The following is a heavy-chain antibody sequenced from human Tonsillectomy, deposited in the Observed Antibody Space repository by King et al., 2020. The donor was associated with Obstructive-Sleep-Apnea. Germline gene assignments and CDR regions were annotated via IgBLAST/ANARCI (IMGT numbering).Heavy chain of an antibody. CDR3: ARLSPYYAISYYGMDV. D-gene: IGHD3-9*01. CDR2: IYYSGST. J-gene: IGHJ6*02. V-gene: IGHV4-59*08. Sequence: VQLQESGPGLVKPSETLSLTCTVSGGSISSYYWSWIRQPPGKGLEWIGYIYYSGSTNYNPSLKSRVTISVDTSKNQFSLKLSSVTAADTAVYYCARLSPYYAISYYGMDVWGQGTTVTVSS. CDR1: GGSISSYY.